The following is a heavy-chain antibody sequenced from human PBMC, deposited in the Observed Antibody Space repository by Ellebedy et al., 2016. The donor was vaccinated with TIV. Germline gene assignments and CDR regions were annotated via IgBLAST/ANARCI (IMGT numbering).Heavy chain of an antibody. J-gene: IGHJ4*02. CDR1: GFTFSTYA. D-gene: IGHD5-18*01. V-gene: IGHV3-23*01. Sequence: PGGSLRLSCAASGFTFSTYAMARVRQAPGKGLEWVSGIVGSGAQKYADSVKGRFTISRDNSKRTVDLQMNGLRAEETAIYFCAKDRTSGDGYWVFDNWGQGTLVSVSS. CDR3: AKDRTSGDGYWVFDN. CDR2: IVGSGA.